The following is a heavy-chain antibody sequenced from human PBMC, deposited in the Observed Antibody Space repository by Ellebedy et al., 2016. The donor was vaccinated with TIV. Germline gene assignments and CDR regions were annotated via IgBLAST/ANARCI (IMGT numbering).Heavy chain of an antibody. CDR1: GYTFTGYY. V-gene: IGHV1-2*02. Sequence: AASVKVSCKASGYTFTGYYMHWVRQAPGQGLEWMGWINPNSGGTNYAQKFQGRVTMTRDTSISTAYMELSRLRSDDTAVYYCAREGVDIVADYYYGMDVWGQGTTVTVSS. J-gene: IGHJ6*02. CDR2: INPNSGGT. CDR3: AREGVDIVADYYYGMDV. D-gene: IGHD5-12*01.